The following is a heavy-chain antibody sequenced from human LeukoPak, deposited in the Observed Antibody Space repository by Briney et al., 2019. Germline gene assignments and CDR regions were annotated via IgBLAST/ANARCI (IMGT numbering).Heavy chain of an antibody. D-gene: IGHD3-16*01. V-gene: IGHV1-69*04. Sequence: SVKVSCKASGYTFTSYGISWVRQALGQGLEWMGRTIPILGLTAYVQKFQGRVTITADKSMSTAYMELNSLRSDDTAVYYCAGAYAYFYGMDVWGQGTPITVSS. CDR3: AGAYAYFYGMDV. J-gene: IGHJ6*02. CDR1: GYTFTSYG. CDR2: TIPILGLT.